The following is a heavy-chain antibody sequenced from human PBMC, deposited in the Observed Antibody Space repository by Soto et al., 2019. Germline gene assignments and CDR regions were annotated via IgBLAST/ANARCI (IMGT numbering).Heavy chain of an antibody. Sequence: ASVKVSCKASGYTFTSYAMHWVRQAPGQRLEWMGWMNAGNGNTKYSQKFQGRVTITRDTSASTAFMELSSLRSEDTAAYYCARADTAMVKNWGQGTLVTVSS. CDR1: GYTFTSYA. CDR3: ARADTAMVKN. V-gene: IGHV1-3*01. CDR2: MNAGNGNT. D-gene: IGHD5-18*01. J-gene: IGHJ4*02.